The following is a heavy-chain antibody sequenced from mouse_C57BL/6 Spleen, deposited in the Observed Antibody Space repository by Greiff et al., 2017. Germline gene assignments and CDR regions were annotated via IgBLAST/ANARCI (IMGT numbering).Heavy chain of an antibody. Sequence: VQGVESGPELVKPGASVKISCKASGYAFSSSWMNWVKQRPGKGLEWIGRIYPGDGDTNYNGKFKGKAILTADKSSSTAYMQLSSLTSEDSAVYFCARSSNWDYFDVWGTGTTVTVSS. D-gene: IGHD4-1*01. CDR3: ARSSNWDYFDV. CDR2: IYPGDGDT. V-gene: IGHV1-82*01. J-gene: IGHJ1*03. CDR1: GYAFSSSW.